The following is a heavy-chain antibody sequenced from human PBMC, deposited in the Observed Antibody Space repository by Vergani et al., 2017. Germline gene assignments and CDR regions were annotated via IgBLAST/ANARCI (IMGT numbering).Heavy chain of an antibody. J-gene: IGHJ6*02. D-gene: IGHD5-12*01. V-gene: IGHV3-33*03. CDR3: ANSLVKDSGYEEYYYYYGMDV. CDR1: GFTLSTST. CDR2: IGNDGTKK. Sequence: VQLVESGGGLVQPGRSLRLSCAASGFTLSTSTMHWVRQPPGKGLEWVAVIGNDGTKKFYADSVKGRFTISRDNSKDTLYLQMNSLRAEDTAVYYCANSLVKDSGYEEYYYYYGMDVWGQGTTVTVSS.